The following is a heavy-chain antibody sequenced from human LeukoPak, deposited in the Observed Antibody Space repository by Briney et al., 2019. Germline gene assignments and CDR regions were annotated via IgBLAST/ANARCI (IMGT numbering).Heavy chain of an antibody. D-gene: IGHD6-6*01. CDR3: ARAGYSSSSHFDY. CDR1: GFTFSDCY. Sequence: GGSLRLSCAASGFTFSDCYMSWIRQAPGKGLEWVSYISSSGSTIYYADSVKGRFTISRDNAKNSLYLQMNSLRAEDTAVYYCARAGYSSSSHFDYWGQGTLVTVSS. CDR2: ISSSGSTI. J-gene: IGHJ4*02. V-gene: IGHV3-11*01.